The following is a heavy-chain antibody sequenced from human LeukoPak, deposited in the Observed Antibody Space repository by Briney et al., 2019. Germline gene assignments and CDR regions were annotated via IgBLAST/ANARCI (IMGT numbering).Heavy chain of an antibody. D-gene: IGHD3-16*01. CDR1: DGSISGYY. V-gene: IGHV4-59*01. Sequence: SETLSLTCTVSDGSISGYYWSWVRQAPGNGLEWIEYISHSGSTQYNPSLKSRVTISVDLSKNQFSLQLSSVTAADTAVYYCARGRKGEPRDFDYWGQGTLITVSS. CDR3: ARGRKGEPRDFDY. J-gene: IGHJ4*02. CDR2: ISHSGST.